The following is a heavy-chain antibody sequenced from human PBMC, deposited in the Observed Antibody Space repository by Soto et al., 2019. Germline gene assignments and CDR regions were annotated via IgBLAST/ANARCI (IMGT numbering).Heavy chain of an antibody. V-gene: IGHV4-61*01. Sequence: PSETLSLRCTVSGDSVSTGSKYWSWSRQPPGKALEWIAYIYSSGSTNYNPSLKSRVTISRDTSKNQFSLKMTSVTAEDTAVYYCARSGGGSGWLGGQGTLVTVSS. CDR2: IYSSGST. CDR1: GDSVSTGSKY. CDR3: ARSGGGSGWL. D-gene: IGHD6-19*01. J-gene: IGHJ4*02.